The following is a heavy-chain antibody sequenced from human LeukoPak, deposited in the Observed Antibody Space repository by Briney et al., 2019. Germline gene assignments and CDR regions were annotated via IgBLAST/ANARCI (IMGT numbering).Heavy chain of an antibody. CDR2: IRYDGSNK. Sequence: GXXLRLSCAASGFTFSSYGMHWVRQAPGKGMEWVAFIRYDGSNKYYADSVKGRFTISRDNSKNTLYLQMNSLRAEDTAVYYCAKSPSYYDSSGYYYPGYWGQGTLVTVSS. CDR3: AKSPSYYDSSGYYYPGY. J-gene: IGHJ4*02. CDR1: GFTFSSYG. V-gene: IGHV3-30*02. D-gene: IGHD3-22*01.